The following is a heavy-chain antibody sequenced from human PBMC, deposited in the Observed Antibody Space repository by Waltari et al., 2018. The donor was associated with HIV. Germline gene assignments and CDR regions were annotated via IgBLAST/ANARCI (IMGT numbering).Heavy chain of an antibody. V-gene: IGHV3-21*01. CDR3: ARDGITNFGVVMDL. CDR2: ISSSSSYT. J-gene: IGHJ4*02. Sequence: EVQLVESGGGLVKPGGSLRLSCGPSGFPFTSYRMNWVRQAPGKGLEWVSSISSSSSYTDYAESVKGRFTISRDNAKNSLDLQMNSLRVEDTAVYYCARDGITNFGVVMDLWGQGALVTVSS. CDR1: GFPFTSYR. D-gene: IGHD3-3*01.